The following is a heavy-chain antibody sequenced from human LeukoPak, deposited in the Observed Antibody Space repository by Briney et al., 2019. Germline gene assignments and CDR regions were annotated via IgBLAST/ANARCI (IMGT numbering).Heavy chain of an antibody. CDR3: ARHKCSSTSCSYVNWFDP. D-gene: IGHD2-2*01. V-gene: IGHV4-39*01. CDR2: IYYSGST. CDR1: GGSISSSSYY. Sequence: SETLSLTCTVSGGSISSSSYYWGWIRQPPGKGLEWIGSIYYSGSTYYNPSLKSRVTISVDTSKNQFSLKLSSVTAADTAVYYCARHKCSSTSCSYVNWFDPWGQGTLVTVSS. J-gene: IGHJ5*02.